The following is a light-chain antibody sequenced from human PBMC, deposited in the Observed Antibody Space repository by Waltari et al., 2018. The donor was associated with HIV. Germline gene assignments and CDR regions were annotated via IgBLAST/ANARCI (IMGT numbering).Light chain of an antibody. CDR1: QSVSSY. J-gene: IGKJ1*01. CDR3: QQRKA. Sequence: EIVLTQSPATLSLSPGERATLSCRASQSVSSYLAWYQQKPGQAPGLLIYDASNRATGIPARFSGSGSGTDFTLTISSLEPEDFAVYYCQQRKAFGQGTKVEIK. CDR2: DAS. V-gene: IGKV3-11*01.